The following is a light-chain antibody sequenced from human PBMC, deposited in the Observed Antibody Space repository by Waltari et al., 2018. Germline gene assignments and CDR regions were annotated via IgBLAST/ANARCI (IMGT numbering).Light chain of an antibody. V-gene: IGLV2-14*03. Sequence: QSVLTQPPSVSGSPGQSITLPCTRTRSDLGGYDYVYWYQQQPGKAPKLIIYDVKNRPSGVSNRFSGSKSGNTASLTISGLQAEDEADYYCSSYTVTTTLLFGGGTKLTVL. CDR1: RSDLGGYDY. CDR2: DVK. J-gene: IGLJ2*01. CDR3: SSYTVTTTLL.